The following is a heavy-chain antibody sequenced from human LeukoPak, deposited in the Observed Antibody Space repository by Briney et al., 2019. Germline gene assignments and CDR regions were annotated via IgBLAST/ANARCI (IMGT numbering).Heavy chain of an antibody. D-gene: IGHD7-27*01. CDR1: GGSVSDYY. CDR3: ASRKLGNDY. Sequence: ETLSLTCPISGGSVSDYYWSWIRPSPGKGLEWIGYIYHTGSTSYSPSLKSRVTISADTSQNQFSLKLSSVTAADTAVYYCASRKLGNDYWGQGTLVTVSS. CDR2: IYHTGST. V-gene: IGHV4-59*02. J-gene: IGHJ4*02.